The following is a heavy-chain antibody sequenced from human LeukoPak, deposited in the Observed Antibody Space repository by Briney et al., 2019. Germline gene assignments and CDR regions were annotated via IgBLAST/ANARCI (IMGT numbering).Heavy chain of an antibody. Sequence: PGGSPRLSCAASGFTFSSYWMHWVRHAPGKGLVWVSRINTDGSSTSYADSVKGRFTISRDNAKNTLYLQMNSLRAEDTAVYYCARTRPPGSSWDSDAFDIWGQGTMVTVSS. CDR1: GFTFSSYW. D-gene: IGHD6-13*01. CDR3: ARTRPPGSSWDSDAFDI. V-gene: IGHV3-74*01. J-gene: IGHJ3*02. CDR2: INTDGSST.